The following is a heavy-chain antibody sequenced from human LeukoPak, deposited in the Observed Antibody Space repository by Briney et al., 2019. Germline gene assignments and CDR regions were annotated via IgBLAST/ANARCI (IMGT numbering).Heavy chain of an antibody. J-gene: IGHJ4*02. Sequence: GGSLRLSCAASGFTFSNAWMSWVRQAPGKGLEWVGRIKSKTDGGTTDYAAPVKGRFTISRDDSKNTLYLQMNSLKTEDTAVYHCTTDPAAALIDDYWGQGTLVTVSS. CDR2: IKSKTDGGTT. D-gene: IGHD6-13*01. CDR3: TTDPAAALIDDY. V-gene: IGHV3-15*01. CDR1: GFTFSNAW.